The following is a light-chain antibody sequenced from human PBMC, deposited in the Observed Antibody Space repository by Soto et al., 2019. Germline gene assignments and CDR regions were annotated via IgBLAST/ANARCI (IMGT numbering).Light chain of an antibody. V-gene: IGKV3-11*01. CDR2: DAS. J-gene: IGKJ1*01. Sequence: EIVLTQSPATLSLSPGERATLSCRASQSVSSYLAWHQQKPGQAPRLLIYDASNRATGIPARFSGSGSGTDFTLTISSLEPEDFVVYYCQQRSNWPSTFGQGTK. CDR3: QQRSNWPST. CDR1: QSVSSY.